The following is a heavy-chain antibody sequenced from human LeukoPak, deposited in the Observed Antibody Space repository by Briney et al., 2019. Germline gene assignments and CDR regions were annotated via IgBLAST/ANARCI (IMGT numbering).Heavy chain of an antibody. D-gene: IGHD4-17*01. V-gene: IGHV3-33*01. CDR1: GFTFSSYG. J-gene: IGHJ4*02. CDR3: ARADTVTTPLSGY. Sequence: KPGGSLRLSCAASGFTFSSYGMHWVRQAPGKGLEWVAVIWYDGSNKYYADSVKGRFTISRDNSKNTLYLQMNSLRAEDTAVYYCARADTVTTPLSGYWGQGTLVTVSS. CDR2: IWYDGSNK.